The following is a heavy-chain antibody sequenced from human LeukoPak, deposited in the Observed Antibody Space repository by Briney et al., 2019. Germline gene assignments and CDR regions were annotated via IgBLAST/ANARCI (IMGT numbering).Heavy chain of an antibody. CDR2: INPNSGGT. CDR3: ARGRDTVTTSEIKDIVVVVEDY. Sequence: ASVKVSCKASGYTFTGYYVHWVRQAPGQGLEWTGWINPNSGGTNYAQKFQGRVTMSRDTSISTAYMELSRLRSDDTAVYYCARGRDTVTTSEIKDIVVVVEDYWGQGTLVTVSS. CDR1: GYTFTGYY. V-gene: IGHV1-2*02. J-gene: IGHJ4*02. D-gene: IGHD2-15*01.